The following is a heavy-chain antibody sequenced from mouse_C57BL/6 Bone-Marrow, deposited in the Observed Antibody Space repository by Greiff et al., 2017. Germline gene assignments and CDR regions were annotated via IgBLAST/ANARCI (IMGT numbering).Heavy chain of an antibody. CDR3: ARVGEFYAMDY. D-gene: IGHD3-3*01. J-gene: IGHJ4*01. CDR1: GYSITSGYY. Sequence: EVKLVESGPGLVKPSQSLSLTCSVTGYSITSGYYWNWIRQFPGNKLEWMGYIRYDGGHNYNQYLNNRISVTRDTSKNQFFLKLNSVTTEDTATYYSARVGEFYAMDYWGQGTSVTVSS. CDR2: IRYDGGH. V-gene: IGHV3-6*01.